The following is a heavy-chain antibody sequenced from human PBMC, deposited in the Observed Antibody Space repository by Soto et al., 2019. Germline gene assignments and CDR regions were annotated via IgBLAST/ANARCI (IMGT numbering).Heavy chain of an antibody. CDR2: IYYSGST. CDR3: ARARHMVTAILGFDY. D-gene: IGHD2-21*02. J-gene: IGHJ4*02. V-gene: IGHV4-31*03. CDR1: GVSISSGGYY. Sequence: SETLSLTCTVSGVSISSGGYYWSRIRQHPGKGLEWIGYIYYSGSTYYNPSRKSRVTISVDTSKNQFSLKLRSVTAADTAVYYCARARHMVTAILGFDYWGQGTLVTVSS.